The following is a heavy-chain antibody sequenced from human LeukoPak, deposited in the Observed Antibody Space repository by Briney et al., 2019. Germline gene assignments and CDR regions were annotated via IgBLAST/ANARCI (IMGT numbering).Heavy chain of an antibody. Sequence: SETLSLTCSVSGASVRCSYWSWVRQPAGRRLEWIGRIYSSGSANYHPSLKSRVTMSIDTSKNQFSLKVTSVTAADSAVYYCARSNGFAAIDAWAHGIMVTVSS. CDR3: ARSNGFAAIDA. J-gene: IGHJ4*01. CDR2: IYSSGSA. CDR1: GASVRCSY. D-gene: IGHD2-8*01. V-gene: IGHV4-4*07.